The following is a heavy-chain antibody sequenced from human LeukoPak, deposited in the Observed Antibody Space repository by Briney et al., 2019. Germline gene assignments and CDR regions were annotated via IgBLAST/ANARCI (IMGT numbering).Heavy chain of an antibody. CDR1: GFTFSSYA. V-gene: IGHV3-23*01. CDR2: ISGSGGST. D-gene: IGHD3-3*01. Sequence: GGSLRLSCAASGFTFSSYAMSWVRQAPGKGLEWVSAISGSGGSTYYADSVKGRLTISRDNSKNTLYLQMNSLRDEDTAVYYCAKLATYYDFWSGYYGGQGGDAFDIWGQGTMVTVSS. CDR3: AKLATYYDFWSGYYGGQGGDAFDI. J-gene: IGHJ3*02.